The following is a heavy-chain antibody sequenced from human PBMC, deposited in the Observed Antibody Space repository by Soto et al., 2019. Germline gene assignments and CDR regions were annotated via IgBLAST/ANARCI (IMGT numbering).Heavy chain of an antibody. J-gene: IGHJ5*02. Sequence: PGGSLRLSCAAPGFTFSDYSMNWVRQAPGKGLEWVSYISANGNTIYYADSVRGRFTISRDNAKSSLYLQMNSLRVEDTAFYYCASRCMSFCTAGHNWFDPWGQGTLVTVSS. D-gene: IGHD2-8*01. CDR2: ISANGNTI. V-gene: IGHV3-48*01. CDR1: GFTFSDYS. CDR3: ASRCMSFCTAGHNWFDP.